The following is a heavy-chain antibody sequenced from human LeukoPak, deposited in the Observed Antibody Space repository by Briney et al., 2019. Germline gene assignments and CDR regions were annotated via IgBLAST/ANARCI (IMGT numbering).Heavy chain of an antibody. J-gene: IGHJ5*02. V-gene: IGHV3-30*02. CDR1: GFTFSCCA. CDR2: ISFDGSQK. CDR3: SKDLTSDFGGDLDP. D-gene: IGHD3-10*01. Sequence: GGSLRLSCAASGFTFSCCAVHWVRQAPGKGLEWVALISFDGSQKYYADSVKGRFTISRDNSKSTVYLQMNSLRVEDAAVYYCSKDLTSDFGGDLDPWGQGTLVTVSS.